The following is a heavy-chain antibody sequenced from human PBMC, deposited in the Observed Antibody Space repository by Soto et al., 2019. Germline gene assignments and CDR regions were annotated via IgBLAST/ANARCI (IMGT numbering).Heavy chain of an antibody. D-gene: IGHD3-22*01. J-gene: IGHJ4*02. Sequence: GGSLRLSCGASGFTFSSYAMSWVRQAPGKGLEWVSAISGSGGSTYYADSVKGRFTISRDNSKNTLYLQMNSLRAEDTAVYYCAKAPSYYYDSSGYPFGYWGQGTLVTVSS. CDR2: ISGSGGST. CDR1: GFTFSSYA. V-gene: IGHV3-23*01. CDR3: AKAPSYYYDSSGYPFGY.